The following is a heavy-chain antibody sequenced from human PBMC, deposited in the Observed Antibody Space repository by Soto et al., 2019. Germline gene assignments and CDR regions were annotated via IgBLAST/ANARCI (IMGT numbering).Heavy chain of an antibody. CDR2: IVPSDSYT. Sequence: PGESLKISCKGSGYSFTSYWISWVRQMPGKGLEWMGRIVPSDSYTNYSPSFQGHVTISADKSISTAYLQWSSLKAADTAMYYCATDLLAVAGTSVDYWRQGTLVTVSS. V-gene: IGHV5-10-1*01. CDR3: ATDLLAVAGTSVDY. CDR1: GYSFTSYW. J-gene: IGHJ4*02. D-gene: IGHD6-19*01.